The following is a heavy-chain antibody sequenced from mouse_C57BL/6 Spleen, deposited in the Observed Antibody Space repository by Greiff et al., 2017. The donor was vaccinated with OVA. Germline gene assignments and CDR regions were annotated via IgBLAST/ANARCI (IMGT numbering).Heavy chain of an antibody. Sequence: VQLQQSGPELVKPGASVTISCKASGYAFSSSWMNWVKQRPGKGLEWIGRIYPGDGDTNYNGKFKGKATLTADKSSSTAYMQLSSLTSEDSAVYFCARRGAAPATPFAYWGQGTLVTVSA. CDR3: ARRGAAPATPFAY. J-gene: IGHJ3*01. D-gene: IGHD3-1*01. CDR1: GYAFSSSW. V-gene: IGHV1-82*01. CDR2: IYPGDGDT.